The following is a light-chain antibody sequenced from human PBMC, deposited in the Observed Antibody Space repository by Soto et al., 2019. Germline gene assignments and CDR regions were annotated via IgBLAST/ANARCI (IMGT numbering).Light chain of an antibody. V-gene: IGKV3-15*01. CDR1: ESASSN. J-gene: IGKJ4*01. Sequence: IVMTQSPATVSVSPGERATLSCRASESASSNLAWYQQQPGQAPRLLIYGASTRATCIPARFSGSGSAPQFTLTISSLQSEDFAVYYCQQFQKWPLTFGGGTIVEIK. CDR2: GAS. CDR3: QQFQKWPLT.